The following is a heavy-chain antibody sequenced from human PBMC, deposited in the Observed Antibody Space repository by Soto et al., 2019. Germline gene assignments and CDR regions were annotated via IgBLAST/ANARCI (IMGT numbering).Heavy chain of an antibody. CDR3: ARGKRRYYFWSGYYLGY. D-gene: IGHD3-3*01. CDR1: GYTFTSYY. CDR2: MNPNSGNT. J-gene: IGHJ4*02. V-gene: IGHV1-8*02. Sequence: ASVKVSCKASGYTFTSYYMHWVRQAPGQGLEWMGWMNPNSGNTGYAQKFQGRVTMTRNTSISTAYMELSSLRSEDTAVYYCARGKRRYYFWSGYYLGYWGQGTLVTVSS.